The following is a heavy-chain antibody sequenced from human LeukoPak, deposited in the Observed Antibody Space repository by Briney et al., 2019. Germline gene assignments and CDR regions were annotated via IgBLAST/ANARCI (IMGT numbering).Heavy chain of an antibody. CDR3: ARESMTTVTMKRFDY. V-gene: IGHV1-18*01. J-gene: IGHJ4*02. CDR1: GYTFTSYG. CDR2: ISAYNGNT. D-gene: IGHD4-17*01. Sequence: ASVKVSCKASGYTFTSYGISWVRQAPGQGLEWMGWISAYNGNTNYAQKLQGRVTMTTDTSTSTAYMELRSLRSDDTAVYYCARESMTTVTMKRFDYWGQGTLVTVSS.